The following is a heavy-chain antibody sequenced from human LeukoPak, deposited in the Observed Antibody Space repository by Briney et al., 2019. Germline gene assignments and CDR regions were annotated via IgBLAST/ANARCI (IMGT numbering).Heavy chain of an antibody. J-gene: IGHJ4*02. V-gene: IGHV4-34*01. Sequence: PSETLSLTCTVDGEDFSDCCSRCNQQSPGKGLEWIGEINHSGSINYNPSLKSRVTISVDTSKKQFSLKLTSVTAADTAVYYCTRGKPETVFDSWGQGTLVTVSS. CDR3: TRGKPETVFDS. D-gene: IGHD2-21*02. CDR2: INHSGSI. CDR1: GEDFSDCC.